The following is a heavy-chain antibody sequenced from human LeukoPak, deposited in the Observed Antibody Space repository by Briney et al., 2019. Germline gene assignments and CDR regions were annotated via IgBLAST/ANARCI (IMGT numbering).Heavy chain of an antibody. CDR1: GFTFDDYA. CDR3: ARDWERTVTSDAFDI. CDR2: ISWNSVSI. D-gene: IGHD4-11*01. J-gene: IGHJ3*02. V-gene: IGHV3-9*01. Sequence: PGGSLRLSCAASGFTFDDYAMHWVRQAPGKGLEWVSGISWNSVSIDYADSVKGRFSISRDNAKNSLYLQMNSLRAEDTALYYRARDWERTVTSDAFDIWGQGTMVTVSS.